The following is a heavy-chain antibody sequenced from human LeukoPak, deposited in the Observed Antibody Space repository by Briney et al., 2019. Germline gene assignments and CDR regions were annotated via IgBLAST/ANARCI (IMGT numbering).Heavy chain of an antibody. V-gene: IGHV3-53*05. CDR1: GFTVSSNY. D-gene: IGHD3-10*01. J-gene: IGHJ4*02. CDR2: IYSGGST. CDR3: AKNTDIGGYFDY. Sequence: GGSLRLSCAASGFTVSSNYMSWVRQAPGKGLEWVSVIYSGGSTYYADSVKGRFTISRDNAKNTLYLQMNSLRAEDTAVYYCAKNTDIGGYFDYWGQGTLVAVSS.